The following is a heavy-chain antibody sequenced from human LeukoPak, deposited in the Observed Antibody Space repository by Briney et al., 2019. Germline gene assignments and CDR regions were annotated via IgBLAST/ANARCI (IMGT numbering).Heavy chain of an antibody. D-gene: IGHD3-16*01. V-gene: IGHV5-10-1*01. J-gene: IGHJ4*02. CDR3: ARRAITFGGVGY. CDR2: IDPSDSYT. Sequence: PGESLRISCKGSGYSFTSYWISWVRQMPGKGLEWMGRIDPSDSYTNYRPSFQGHVTISVDKSISTAYLQWTSLKASDTAMYYCARRAITFGGVGYWGQGTLVTVPS. CDR1: GYSFTSYW.